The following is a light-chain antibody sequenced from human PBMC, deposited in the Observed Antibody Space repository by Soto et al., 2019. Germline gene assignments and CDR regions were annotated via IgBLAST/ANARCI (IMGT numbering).Light chain of an antibody. CDR2: GAS. V-gene: IGKV3-15*01. CDR3: QHYNSWPRTWT. Sequence: EIVVSQSPAPLSVSPGERATLSRRARRSVSSNLAWYQQKPGQAPRLLMYGASTRATGIPARFSGSGSGTEFTLTISSLQSEDFAVYHCQHYNSWPRTWTFGQGTKVDIK. CDR1: RSVSSN. J-gene: IGKJ1*01.